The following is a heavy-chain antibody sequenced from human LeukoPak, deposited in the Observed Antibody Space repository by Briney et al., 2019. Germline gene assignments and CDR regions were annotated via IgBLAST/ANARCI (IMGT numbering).Heavy chain of an antibody. V-gene: IGHV1-2*02. CDR3: ARDRGNYYASGSYYAP. CDR2: INPDSGGT. J-gene: IGHJ5*02. D-gene: IGHD3-10*01. Sequence: GASVKVSCKASGYTFTGYYIHWVRQAPGQGLEWMGWINPDSGGTNYVQRFQGRVSMTRDTSITTAYLELSSLTSDDTAVYYCARDRGNYYASGSYYAPWGQGTLVTVSS. CDR1: GYTFTGYY.